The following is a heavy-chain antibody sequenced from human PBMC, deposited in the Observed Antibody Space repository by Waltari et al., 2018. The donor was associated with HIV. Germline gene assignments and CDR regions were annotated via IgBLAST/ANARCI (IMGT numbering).Heavy chain of an antibody. CDR3: ARGSGGPHWYFDL. V-gene: IGHV4-34*01. CDR2: INHSGST. Sequence: QVQLQQWGAGLLKPSETLSLTCAVYGGSFSGYYWSWIRQPPGKGLEWIGEINHSGSTNYNPALKSRVTISVDTSKNQFSLKLSSVTAADTAVYYCARGSGGPHWYFDLWGRGTLVTVSS. J-gene: IGHJ2*01. D-gene: IGHD1-26*01. CDR1: GGSFSGYY.